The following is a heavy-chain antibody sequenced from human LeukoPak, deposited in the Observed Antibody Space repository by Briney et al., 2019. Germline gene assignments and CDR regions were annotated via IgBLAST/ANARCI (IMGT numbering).Heavy chain of an antibody. J-gene: IGHJ4*02. D-gene: IGHD3-10*01. CDR3: ARHYEYYYGSGSYSEPAFDY. Sequence: SETLSLTCTVSGGSISSSNYYWGWIRQPPGKGLEWIGSIYYSGSTYYNPSLKSRVTISVDTSKNQFSLKLSSVTAADTAVYYCARHYEYYYGSGSYSEPAFDYWGQGTLVTVSS. CDR1: GGSISSSNYY. V-gene: IGHV4-39*01. CDR2: IYYSGST.